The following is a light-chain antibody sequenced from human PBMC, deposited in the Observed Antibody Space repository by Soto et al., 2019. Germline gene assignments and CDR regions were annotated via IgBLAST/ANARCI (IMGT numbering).Light chain of an antibody. V-gene: IGKV1-5*01. J-gene: IGKJ2*01. Sequence: DIQMTQSPSTVSASVGDAVTITCRASQSISTWLAWYQQKPGKAPNLLIYDASTLESGGPSGFSGSGSGTDFTLTISSLEPEDFAVYYCQQRSNWPPYTFGQGTKLEIK. CDR1: QSISTW. CDR2: DAS. CDR3: QQRSNWPPYT.